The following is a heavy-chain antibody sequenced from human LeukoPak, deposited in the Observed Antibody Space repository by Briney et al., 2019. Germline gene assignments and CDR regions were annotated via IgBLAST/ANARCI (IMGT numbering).Heavy chain of an antibody. V-gene: IGHV3-11*04. CDR2: ISQTGSAI. CDR3: ARVRRQLRAFDY. CDR1: GFTFTEYY. J-gene: IGHJ4*02. Sequence: GGSLRLSCAASGFTFTEYYMTWMRRAPGKGLEWVSYISQTGSAIYTDSVTGRFTISRDNAKNSLYLQMNSLRAEDTAVYYCARVRRQLRAFDYWGQGILVTVSS. D-gene: IGHD6-6*01.